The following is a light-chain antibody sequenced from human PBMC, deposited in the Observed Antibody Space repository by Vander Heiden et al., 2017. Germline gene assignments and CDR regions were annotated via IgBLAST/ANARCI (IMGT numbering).Light chain of an antibody. J-gene: IGKJ3*01. CDR3: QQYYSTPPFT. Sequence: DIVMTQSPDSLAVSLGERANINCKSSQSVLYSSNNKNYLAWYQRKPGQPPKLLIYWASTRESGVPDRFSGSGSGTDFTLTISSLQAEDVAVYYCQQYYSTPPFTFGPGTKVDIK. CDR1: QSVLYSSNNKNY. V-gene: IGKV4-1*01. CDR2: WAS.